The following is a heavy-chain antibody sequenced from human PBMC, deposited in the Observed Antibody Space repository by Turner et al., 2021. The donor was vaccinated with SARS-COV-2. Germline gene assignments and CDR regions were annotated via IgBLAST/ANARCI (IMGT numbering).Heavy chain of an antibody. J-gene: IGHJ4*02. CDR1: GCSLSISSYY. CDR2: VYYNGST. V-gene: IGHV4-39*01. D-gene: IGHD1-7*01. Sequence: QLQLRESCPGLVKPSETLSLICSVPGCSLSISSYYWGWIRQPPGKGLEWIGRVYYNGSTYYNPPLKSRVTISVDTSKNQFSLELNTVTAADTAVYFCARILRFNWNSGEVDSWGQGSLVTVSS. CDR3: ARILRFNWNSGEVDS.